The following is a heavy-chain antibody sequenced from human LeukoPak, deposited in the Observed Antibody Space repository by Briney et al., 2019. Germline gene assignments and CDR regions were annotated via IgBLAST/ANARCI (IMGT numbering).Heavy chain of an antibody. CDR3: ARGGQWLKLDAFDI. V-gene: IGHV3-21*01. CDR2: ISSSSSYI. CDR1: GFTFSSYS. Sequence: GGSLRLSCAASGFTFSSYSMNWVRQAPWKGLEWVSSISSSSSYIYYADSVKGRFTISRDNAKNSLYLQMNSLRAEDTAVYYCARGGQWLKLDAFDIWGQGTMVTVSS. D-gene: IGHD6-19*01. J-gene: IGHJ3*02.